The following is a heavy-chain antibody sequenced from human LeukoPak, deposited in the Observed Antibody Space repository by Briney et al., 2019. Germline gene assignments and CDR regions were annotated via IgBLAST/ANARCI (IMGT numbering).Heavy chain of an antibody. D-gene: IGHD2-21*01. CDR2: IYTSGST. J-gene: IGHJ4*02. V-gene: IGHV4-4*07. Sequence: SETLSLTCTVSGGSISSYYWSWIRQPAGKGLEWIGRIYTSGSTNYNPSLKSQVTMSVDTSKNQFSLKLSSVTDADTAVYYCARTQYCGGECYPNWGQGTLVTVTS. CDR1: GGSISSYY. CDR3: ARTQYCGGECYPN.